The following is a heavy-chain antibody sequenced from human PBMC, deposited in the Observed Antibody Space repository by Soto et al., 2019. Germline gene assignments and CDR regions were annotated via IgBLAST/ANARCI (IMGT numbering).Heavy chain of an antibody. CDR1: GGSIGTYY. J-gene: IGHJ4*02. Sequence: SENLSLTCTVSGGSIGTYYWTWIRQPPGQGLEWIGYVYYSGGTNYNPSLKSRATISVDTSKSQLSLKLSSVTAADTAVYYCARSTTRPEFFDFCGPGSLVIVSS. CDR3: ARSTTRPEFFDF. CDR2: VYYSGGT. V-gene: IGHV4-59*01.